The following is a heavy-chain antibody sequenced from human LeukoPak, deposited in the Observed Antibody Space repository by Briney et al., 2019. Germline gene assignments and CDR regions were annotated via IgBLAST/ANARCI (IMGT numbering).Heavy chain of an antibody. CDR3: AKDQAAGDAFDI. J-gene: IGHJ3*02. CDR2: IKQDGSET. V-gene: IGHV3-7*03. Sequence: GGSLRLSCAASGFTFSNYWMNWVRQAPGKGLEWVANIKQDGSETYYVDSVKGRFTISRDNAKNSLYLQMNSLRAEDTAVYYCAKDQAAGDAFDIWGQGTMVTVSS. D-gene: IGHD6-13*01. CDR1: GFTFSNYW.